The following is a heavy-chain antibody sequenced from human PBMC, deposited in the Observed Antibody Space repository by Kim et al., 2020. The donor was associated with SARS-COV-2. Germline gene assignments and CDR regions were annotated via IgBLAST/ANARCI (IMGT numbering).Heavy chain of an antibody. V-gene: IGHV1-69*13. Sequence: SVKVSCKASGGTFSSYAISWVRQAPGQGLEWMGGIIPIFGTANYAQKFQGRVTITADESTSTAYMELSSLRSEDTAVYYCARAGGMVQGVTLPRYYFDYWGQGTLVTVSS. CDR3: ARAGGMVQGVTLPRYYFDY. CDR2: IIPIFGTA. CDR1: GGTFSSYA. J-gene: IGHJ4*02. D-gene: IGHD3-10*01.